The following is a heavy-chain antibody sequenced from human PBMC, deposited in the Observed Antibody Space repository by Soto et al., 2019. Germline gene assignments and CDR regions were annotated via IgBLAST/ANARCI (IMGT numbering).Heavy chain of an antibody. CDR2: ITSGSGGGT. D-gene: IGHD2-2*01. Sequence: EVQVLECGGGLVQPGGSLRLSCVASGFTFSSNAMSWVSQAPGKGLEWVSHITSGSGGGTYYADSVKGRFTISRDNAKKTLYMQMNSLRVEDTAVYYCGKGTSGAFDIWRHGTLVTVSS. CDR1: GFTFSSNA. J-gene: IGHJ3*02. V-gene: IGHV3-23*01. CDR3: GKGTSGAFDI.